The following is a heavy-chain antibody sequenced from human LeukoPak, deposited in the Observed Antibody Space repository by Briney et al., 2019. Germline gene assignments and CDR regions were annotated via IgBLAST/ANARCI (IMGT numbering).Heavy chain of an antibody. CDR2: IKQDGSEK. J-gene: IGHJ4*02. CDR1: GFIFSSYW. Sequence: PGGSLRLSCAASGFIFSSYWVSWVRQAPGEGLEWVANIKQDGSEKYYVDSVKGRFTISRDNAKNTLYLQMNSLRAEDTAVYFCARGQSTVTNWGQGPLVTVSS. D-gene: IGHD4-17*01. V-gene: IGHV3-7*03. CDR3: ARGQSTVTN.